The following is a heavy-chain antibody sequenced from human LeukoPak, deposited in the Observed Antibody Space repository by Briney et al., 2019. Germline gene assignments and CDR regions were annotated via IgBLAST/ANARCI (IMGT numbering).Heavy chain of an antibody. CDR2: ISSSSSYT. CDR3: ARGTYCGGGSCYFDY. D-gene: IGHD2-15*01. J-gene: IGHJ4*02. V-gene: IGHV3-11*06. Sequence: PGGSLRLSCAASGFTFSDYYMSWIRQAPGKGLEWVSYISSSSSYTNYADSVKGRFTISRDNAKNSLYLQMNSLRAEDTAVYCCARGTYCGGGSCYFDYWGQGTLVTVSS. CDR1: GFTFSDYY.